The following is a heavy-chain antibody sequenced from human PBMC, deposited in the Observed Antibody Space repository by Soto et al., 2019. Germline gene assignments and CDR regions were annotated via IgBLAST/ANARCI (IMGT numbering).Heavy chain of an antibody. CDR3: AKKALLDYYYYYYMDV. Sequence: QVQLVESGGGVVQPGRSLRLSCAASGFTFSSYGMHWVRQAPGKGLEWVAVISYDGSNKYYADSVKGRFTISRDNSKNPLYRQMNSLRAEDTAVYYCAKKALLDYYYYYYMDVWGKGTTVTVSS. CDR2: ISYDGSNK. V-gene: IGHV3-30*18. CDR1: GFTFSSYG. D-gene: IGHD1-1*01. J-gene: IGHJ6*03.